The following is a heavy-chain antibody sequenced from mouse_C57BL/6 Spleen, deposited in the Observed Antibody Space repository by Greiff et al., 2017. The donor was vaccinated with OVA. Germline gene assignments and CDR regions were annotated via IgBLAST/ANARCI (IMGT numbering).Heavy chain of an antibody. D-gene: IGHD5-2*01. CDR1: GYTFTSYC. V-gene: IGHV1-50*01. CDR3: AISEYLLGDY. CDR2: IDPSDSYT. Sequence: QVQLQQPGAELVKPGASVKLSCKASGYTFTSYCMQWVKQRPGQGLEWIGEIDPSDSYTNYNQKFKGKATLTVDTSSSTAYMQLSSLTSEDSAIYYSAISEYLLGDYWGQGTTLTVSS. J-gene: IGHJ2*01.